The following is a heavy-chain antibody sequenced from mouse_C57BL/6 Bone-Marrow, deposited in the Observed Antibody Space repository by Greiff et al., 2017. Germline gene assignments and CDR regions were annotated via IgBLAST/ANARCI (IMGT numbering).Heavy chain of an antibody. D-gene: IGHD2-3*01. CDR2: ISDGGSYT. J-gene: IGHJ4*01. V-gene: IGHV5-4*01. Sequence: EVQLQESGGGLVKPGGSLKLSCAASGFTFSSYAMSWVRQTPEKRLEWVATISDGGSYTYYPDNVKGRFTISRDNAKNNLYLQMSHLKSEDTAMYYCARDGYYVYYYAMDYWGQGTSVTVSS. CDR1: GFTFSSYA. CDR3: ARDGYYVYYYAMDY.